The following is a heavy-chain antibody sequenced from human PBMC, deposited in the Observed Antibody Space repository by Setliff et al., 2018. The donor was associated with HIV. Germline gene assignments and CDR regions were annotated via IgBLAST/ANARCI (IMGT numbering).Heavy chain of an antibody. Sequence: AASVKVSCKASGGTFSNYAFSWVRQAPEQGLEWMGGIIPLFGTANYAQNFQGRVTITADASTSTAYMELSSLRSEDTAMYYCARDRHHYDSSGFDAFDLWGQGTMVTVSS. CDR3: ARDRHHYDSSGFDAFDL. D-gene: IGHD3-22*01. J-gene: IGHJ3*01. V-gene: IGHV1-69*13. CDR2: IIPLFGTA. CDR1: GGTFSNYA.